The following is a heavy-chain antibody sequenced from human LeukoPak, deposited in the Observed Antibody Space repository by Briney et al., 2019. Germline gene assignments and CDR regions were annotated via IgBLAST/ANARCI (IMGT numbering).Heavy chain of an antibody. CDR1: GGSISRYY. V-gene: IGHV4-4*07. Sequence: PSETLSLTCTVSGGSISRYYWSWIRQPAGKELEWIGLTYTSGSTNYNPSLKSRVTMSVDTSKNQFSLKLSSVTAADTAVYYCARDRAAAGTVLDPWGQGTLVTVSS. D-gene: IGHD6-13*01. CDR2: TYTSGST. CDR3: ARDRAAAGTVLDP. J-gene: IGHJ5*02.